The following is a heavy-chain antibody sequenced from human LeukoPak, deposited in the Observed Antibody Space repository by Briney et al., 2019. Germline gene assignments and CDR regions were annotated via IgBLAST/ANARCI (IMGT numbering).Heavy chain of an antibody. CDR3: AKEEGYDVWSGPLGY. Sequence: GGSLRLSCAASGFTFSSYAMSWVRQAPGKGLEWVLAISGSGGSTYYADSVKGRFTISRDNSKNTLYLQMNSLRAEDTAVYYCAKEEGYDVWSGPLGYWGQGTLVTVSS. V-gene: IGHV3-23*01. D-gene: IGHD3-3*01. CDR2: ISGSGGST. CDR1: GFTFSSYA. J-gene: IGHJ4*02.